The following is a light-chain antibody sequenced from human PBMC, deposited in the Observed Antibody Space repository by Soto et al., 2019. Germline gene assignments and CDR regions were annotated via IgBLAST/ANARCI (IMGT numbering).Light chain of an antibody. CDR1: SSTIGSKT. V-gene: IGLV1-44*01. J-gene: IGLJ1*01. CDR3: ATWDGGLSGPFV. Sequence: QAVVTQPPSASGTPGQRVTISCSGSSSTIGSKTLNWYQQVPGSAPKLLIYTTNQRPSGVPDRFSGSKSGTSASLAISGLQSEDEANSSCATWDGGLSGPFVFGTGTKVTVL. CDR2: TTN.